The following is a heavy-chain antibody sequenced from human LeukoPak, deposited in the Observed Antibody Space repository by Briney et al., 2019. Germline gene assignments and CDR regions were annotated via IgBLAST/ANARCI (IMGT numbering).Heavy chain of an antibody. Sequence: GGSLRLSCAASGFTFSSYAMHWVRQAPGRGLEWVAVISYDGSNKYYADSVKGRFTISRDNSKDTLYLQMNSLRAEDTAVYYCARAFTTVISYMDVWGKGTTVTVSS. D-gene: IGHD4-17*01. CDR3: ARAFTTVISYMDV. CDR2: ISYDGSNK. V-gene: IGHV3-30*04. CDR1: GFTFSSYA. J-gene: IGHJ6*03.